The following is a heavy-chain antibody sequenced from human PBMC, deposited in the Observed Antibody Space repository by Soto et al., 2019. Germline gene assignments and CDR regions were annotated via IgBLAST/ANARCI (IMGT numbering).Heavy chain of an antibody. Sequence: SETLSLTCAVYGGSFSGYYWTWIRQPPGKGLEWIGEIHPTGFTNYNPSLKSRVTISVDTSKNQFSLKLSSVTAADTAVYYCARDYYGYGSFDYWGQGTLVTVSS. CDR1: GGSFSGYY. CDR3: ARDYYGYGSFDY. V-gene: IGHV4-34*01. J-gene: IGHJ4*02. D-gene: IGHD3-10*01. CDR2: IHPTGFT.